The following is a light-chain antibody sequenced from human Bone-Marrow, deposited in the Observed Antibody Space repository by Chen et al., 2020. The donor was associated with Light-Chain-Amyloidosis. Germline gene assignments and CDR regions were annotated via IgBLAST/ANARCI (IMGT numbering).Light chain of an antibody. J-gene: IGLJ1*01. CDR3: SSYTITNTLV. Sequence: QSALTQPASVSGSPGQSITISCTGNSSDGGGDNHVSWYQQHPNKAPKLMIYEVTNRPSWVPDRFSGSKSDNTASLTISGLQTEDEADYFCSSYTITNTLVFGSGTRVTVL. V-gene: IGLV2-14*01. CDR2: EVT. CDR1: SSDGGGDNH.